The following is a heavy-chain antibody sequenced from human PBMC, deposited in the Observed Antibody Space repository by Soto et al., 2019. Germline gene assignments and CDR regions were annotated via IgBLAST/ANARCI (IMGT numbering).Heavy chain of an antibody. CDR2: ITPNSGGT. CDR3: ARDHGDFWSGSTAGKYGMDV. Sequence: QVQLVQSGAEVKKPGASVKVSCKDSGYTFTGYYMHWVRQAPGQGLEWMGWITPNSGGTNYAQKFQGWVTMTRDTSISTAYMELSRLRSDDTAVYYCARDHGDFWSGSTAGKYGMDVWGQGTTVTVSS. D-gene: IGHD3-3*01. CDR1: GYTFTGYY. V-gene: IGHV1-2*04. J-gene: IGHJ6*02.